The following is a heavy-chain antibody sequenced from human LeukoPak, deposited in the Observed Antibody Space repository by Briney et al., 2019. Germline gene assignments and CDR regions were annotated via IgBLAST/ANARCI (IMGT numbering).Heavy chain of an antibody. J-gene: IGHJ4*02. CDR3: ASRRDGSSWTVPDN. CDR1: GASISSTNW. Sequence: SGTLSVTCAVSGASISSTNWWSWIRQPPGKGLEWIGEIYHRGSTNYNPSLKSRVIISVDKSKNQFSVKLSSVTAADTAVYYCASRRDGSSWTVPDNWGQGTLVTVSS. D-gene: IGHD6-13*01. CDR2: IYHRGST. V-gene: IGHV4-4*02.